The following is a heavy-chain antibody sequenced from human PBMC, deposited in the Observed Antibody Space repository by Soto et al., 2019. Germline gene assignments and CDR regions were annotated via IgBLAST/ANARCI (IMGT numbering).Heavy chain of an antibody. V-gene: IGHV4-4*02. Sequence: SETLSLTCAVSSGSISSSNWWSWVRQPPGKGLEWIGEIYHSGSTNYNPSLKSRVTISVDKSKNQFSLKLSSVTAADTAVYYCASVAGGPSGWLDPWGQGTXVTVSS. D-gene: IGHD6-19*01. CDR2: IYHSGST. CDR1: SGSISSSNW. CDR3: ASVAGGPSGWLDP. J-gene: IGHJ5*02.